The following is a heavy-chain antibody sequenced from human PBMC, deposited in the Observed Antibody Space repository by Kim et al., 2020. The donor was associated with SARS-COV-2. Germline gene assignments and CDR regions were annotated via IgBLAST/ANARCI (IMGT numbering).Heavy chain of an antibody. CDR1: GYSFTSYW. CDR3: GRAPNYFNWFGP. V-gene: IGHV5-51*01. CDR2: IYPGDSDT. J-gene: IGHJ5*02. Sequence: GESLKISCKGSGYSFTSYWIGWVRQMPGKGLEWMGIIYPGDSDTRYSPSFQGKVTISAVKSISPAYLQWSSLKASDTARNYCGRAPNYFNWFGPWGRGTL. D-gene: IGHD3-10*01.